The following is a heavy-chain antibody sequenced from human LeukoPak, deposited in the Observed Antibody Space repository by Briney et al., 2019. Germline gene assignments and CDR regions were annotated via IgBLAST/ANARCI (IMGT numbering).Heavy chain of an antibody. D-gene: IGHD3-16*01. V-gene: IGHV4-30-4*08. CDR3: VGLIGSLMGGFDY. J-gene: IGHJ4*02. CDR1: GGSISSGDYY. CDR2: IYYSGST. Sequence: SETRSLTCTVSGGSISSGDYYWSWIRQPPGKGLEWIGYIYYSGSTYYNPSLKSRVTISVDTSKNQFSLKLSSVTAADTAVYYCVGLIGSLMGGFDYWGQGTLVTVSS.